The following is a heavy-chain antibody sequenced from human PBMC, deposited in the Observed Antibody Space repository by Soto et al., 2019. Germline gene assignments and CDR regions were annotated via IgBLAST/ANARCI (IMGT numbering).Heavy chain of an antibody. J-gene: IGHJ4*02. CDR2: ISYDGSNK. V-gene: IGHV3-30-3*01. Sequence: GGSLRLSCAASGFTFSIYAMHWVRHAPGKGLEWVAVISYDGSNKYYADSVKGRFTISRDNSKNTLYLQMNSLRAEDTAVYYCARAPPGIAARPQYYFDYWGQGTLVTVSS. CDR1: GFTFSIYA. D-gene: IGHD6-6*01. CDR3: ARAPPGIAARPQYYFDY.